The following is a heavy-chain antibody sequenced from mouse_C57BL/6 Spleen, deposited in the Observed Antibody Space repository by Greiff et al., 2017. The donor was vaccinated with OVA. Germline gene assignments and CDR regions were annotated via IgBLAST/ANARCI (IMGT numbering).Heavy chain of an antibody. CDR2: ISSGSSTI. J-gene: IGHJ1*03. CDR1: GFTFSDYG. Sequence: DVKLVESGGGLVKPGGSLKLSCAASGFTFSDYGMHWVRQAPEKGLEWVAYISSGSSTIYYADTVKGRFTISRDNAKNTLFLQMTSLRSEDTAMYYCARGDGYYRYCDVWGTGTTVTVSS. V-gene: IGHV5-17*01. D-gene: IGHD2-3*01. CDR3: ARGDGYYRYCDV.